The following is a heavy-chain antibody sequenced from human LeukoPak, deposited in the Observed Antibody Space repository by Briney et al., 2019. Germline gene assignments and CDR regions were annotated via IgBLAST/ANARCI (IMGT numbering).Heavy chain of an antibody. V-gene: IGHV3-74*01. D-gene: IGHD3-22*01. CDR2: IHSDGKTT. CDR1: GFTFSSYW. J-gene: IGHJ4*02. CDR3: ARDHYDGVGGFDY. Sequence: PGGSLRLSCVVSGFTFSSYWMNWVRQAPGKGLVWVSRIHSDGKTTSYADSVKGRFTISRDNAKNTLYLQMDSLRAGDTAVYYCARDHYDGVGGFDYWGQGTLVTVSS.